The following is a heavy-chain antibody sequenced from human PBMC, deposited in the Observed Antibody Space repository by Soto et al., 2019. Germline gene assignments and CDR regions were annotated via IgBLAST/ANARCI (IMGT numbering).Heavy chain of an antibody. V-gene: IGHV3-21*01. Sequence: SSGALRLSCAASGATFSSYSMNWVRQSPGKGLEWVSSISSSSSYIYYADSVKGRFTISRDNAKNSLYLQMDSLRAEDTAVYYCARAAAAGTGYYYYYYGMDVWGQGTTVTVSS. CDR1: GATFSSYS. D-gene: IGHD6-13*01. CDR3: ARAAAAGTGYYYYYYGMDV. J-gene: IGHJ6*02. CDR2: ISSSSSYI.